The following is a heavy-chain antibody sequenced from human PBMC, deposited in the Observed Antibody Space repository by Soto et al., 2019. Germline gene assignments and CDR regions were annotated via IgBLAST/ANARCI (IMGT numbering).Heavy chain of an antibody. CDR1: GGSISSGDYY. J-gene: IGHJ5*02. Sequence: SETLSLTCTVSGGSISSGDYYWTWIRHLPGKGLEWIGYIYHSGSAYYNPSLKSRLTMSVDTSKNQFSLKLTSVTAADTAVYYCARDENWEYVWIDPWGPGTLVTVSS. V-gene: IGHV4-31*03. CDR2: IYHSGSA. D-gene: IGHD7-27*01. CDR3: ARDENWEYVWIDP.